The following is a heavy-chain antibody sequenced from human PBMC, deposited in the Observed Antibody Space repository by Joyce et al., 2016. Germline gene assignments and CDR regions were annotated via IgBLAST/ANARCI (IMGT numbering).Heavy chain of an antibody. V-gene: IGHV3-21*01. J-gene: IGHJ4*02. CDR1: GFTFSSYS. D-gene: IGHD2-8*01. CDR3: ARSSYTNGIFDY. CDR2: LSSSSSYI. Sequence: EVQLVESGGGLVKPGGSLRLSCAASGFTFSSYSMSWVRQDPGKGLEWVSSLSSSSSYIEYTDSVKGRFTISRDNAKNSLYLQMNSLRVEDTAVYYCARSSYTNGIFDYWGQGTLVTVSS.